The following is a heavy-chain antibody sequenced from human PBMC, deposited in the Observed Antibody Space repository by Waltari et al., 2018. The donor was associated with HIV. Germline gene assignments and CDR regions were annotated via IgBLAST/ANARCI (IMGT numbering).Heavy chain of an antibody. CDR2: ISNDGRNK. D-gene: IGHD1-1*01. V-gene: IGHV3-30*01. Sequence: QVQLVESGGGVVQPGRSLRLSCAASGFTFSSYAMHWVRQAPGKGLEWVAVISNDGRNKYYADSVKGRFTISRDNSKNTLFLQVNSLRAEDTAVYYCARDGTPTSGTTYWGQGTLVTVSS. CDR3: ARDGTPTSGTTY. CDR1: GFTFSSYA. J-gene: IGHJ4*02.